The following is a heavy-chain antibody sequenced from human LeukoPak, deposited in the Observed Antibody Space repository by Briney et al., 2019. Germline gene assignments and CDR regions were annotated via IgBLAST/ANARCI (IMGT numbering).Heavy chain of an antibody. J-gene: IGHJ4*02. D-gene: IGHD6-13*01. Sequence: GGSLRLSCAASGFTFSTYAMSWVRQAPGKGLEWVSSISSSSSYIYYADSVKGRFTISRDNAKNSLYLQMNSLRAEDTAVYYCARASMAGLAAAGIDYWGQGTLVTVSS. V-gene: IGHV3-21*01. CDR3: ARASMAGLAAAGIDY. CDR1: GFTFSTYA. CDR2: ISSSSSYI.